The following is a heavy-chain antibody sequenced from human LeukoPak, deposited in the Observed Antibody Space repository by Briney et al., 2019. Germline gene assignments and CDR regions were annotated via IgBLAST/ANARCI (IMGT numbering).Heavy chain of an antibody. CDR3: ARSFVGYAQVYFDY. V-gene: IGHV4-59*08. CDR1: XGSISSSY. CDR2: ISYSGST. D-gene: IGHD5-12*01. J-gene: IGHJ4*02. Sequence: PSETLSLTCTVSXGSISSSYWSWXRQPPGXXXXXIGYISYSGSTNYNPSLKSRVTISVDTSKNQFSLKLSSVTAADTAVYYCARSFVGYAQVYFDYWGQGTLVTVSS.